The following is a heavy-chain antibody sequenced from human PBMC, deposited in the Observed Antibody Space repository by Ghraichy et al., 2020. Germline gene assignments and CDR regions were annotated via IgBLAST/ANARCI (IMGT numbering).Heavy chain of an antibody. Sequence: LSLTCAASGFTFSSYWMSWVRQAPGKGLEWVANIKLDGSERYYVDSLKGRFTISRDNAKSSLYLQMNSLRAEDTAVYYCARGTWERITMIRGVITAVDIWGQGTMVTVSS. D-gene: IGHD3-10*01. J-gene: IGHJ3*02. V-gene: IGHV3-7*03. CDR3: ARGTWERITMIRGVITAVDI. CDR2: IKLDGSER. CDR1: GFTFSSYW.